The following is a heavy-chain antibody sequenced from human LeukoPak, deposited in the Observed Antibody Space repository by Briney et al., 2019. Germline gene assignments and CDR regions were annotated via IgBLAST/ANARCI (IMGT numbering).Heavy chain of an antibody. CDR3: ARNLDYHALDF. J-gene: IGHJ4*02. V-gene: IGHV3-7*01. D-gene: IGHD3/OR15-3a*01. CDR2: IMKDGSVK. CDR1: GFTFSKYW. Sequence: GGSLRLSCAASGFTFSKYWMTWVRQAPGKGLEWLADIMKDGSVKDYLDSVEGRFTISRDNTKNSLFLQMNGLRAEDAAVYYCARNLDYHALDFWGQGTPVTVSS.